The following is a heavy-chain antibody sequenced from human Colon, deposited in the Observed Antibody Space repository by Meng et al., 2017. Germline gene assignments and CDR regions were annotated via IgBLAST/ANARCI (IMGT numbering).Heavy chain of an antibody. CDR2: IYSSART. J-gene: IGHJ4*02. Sequence: GGPGGGLVPAGGSPCLSSVASGGCAWIDLTFWGRPAPVEGLEWYSIIYSSARTFFADSVKGPVTVSTDNSKNTMYLQMNRPRIEDTAVYLCANIFVWGLGTLVTVSS. D-gene: IGHD2-21*01. CDR3: ANIFV. CDR1: GGCAWIDL. V-gene: IGHV3-66*02.